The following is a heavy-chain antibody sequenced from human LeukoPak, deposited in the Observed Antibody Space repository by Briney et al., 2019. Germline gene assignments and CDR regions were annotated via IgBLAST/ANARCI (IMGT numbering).Heavy chain of an antibody. CDR3: ARGKWYFDL. V-gene: IGHV4-30-2*01. CDR2: MCHSGST. Sequence: KSSETLALTCTVSVGSISSGGYSWTWIRQPPGRSLEWIGYMCHSGSTYYKPSLKSRDTISVVKSKTQLSLKLKSATAADTTVYYCARGKWYFDLWGRGTLVTVSS. J-gene: IGHJ2*01. CDR1: VGSISSGGYS.